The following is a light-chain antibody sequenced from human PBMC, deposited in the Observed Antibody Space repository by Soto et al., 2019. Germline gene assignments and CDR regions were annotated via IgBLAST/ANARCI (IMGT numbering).Light chain of an antibody. J-gene: IGKJ5*01. CDR2: AAS. V-gene: IGKV1-39*01. CDR3: QQSYSTPSIT. Sequence: DIQMTQSPCSLSASVGGRVTITCLASQSISSYLNWYQQKPGKAPKLLIYAASSLQSGVPSRFSGSGSGTDFTLTISSLQPEDFATYYCQQSYSTPSITFGQGTRLDIK. CDR1: QSISSY.